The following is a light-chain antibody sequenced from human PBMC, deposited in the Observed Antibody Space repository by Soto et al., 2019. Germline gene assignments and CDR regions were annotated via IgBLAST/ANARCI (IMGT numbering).Light chain of an antibody. CDR3: QQYNNWPIT. V-gene: IGKV3-15*01. Sequence: ELVMTQSPATLSVSPRARATLSCRASQSVSSNLAWYQQKPGQAPGLLIYGASTSATGLPARFSGSWSGTAFTLTISSLQSEDFAVYSWQQYNNWPITFGPGTRLEIK. CDR2: GAS. J-gene: IGKJ5*01. CDR1: QSVSSN.